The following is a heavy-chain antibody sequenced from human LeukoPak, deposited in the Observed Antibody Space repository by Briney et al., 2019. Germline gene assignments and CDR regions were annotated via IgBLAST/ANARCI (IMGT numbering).Heavy chain of an antibody. Sequence: SETLSLTCAVYGGSFSGYYWSWNRQPPGKGLEWIGEINHSGSTNYNPSLKSRVTISVDTSKNQFSLKLSSVTAADTAVYYCARLMITMVRGVIIDYYYYYYMDVWGKGTTVTISS. CDR1: GGSFSGYY. V-gene: IGHV4-34*01. D-gene: IGHD3-10*01. CDR2: INHSGST. J-gene: IGHJ6*03. CDR3: ARLMITMVRGVIIDYYYYYYMDV.